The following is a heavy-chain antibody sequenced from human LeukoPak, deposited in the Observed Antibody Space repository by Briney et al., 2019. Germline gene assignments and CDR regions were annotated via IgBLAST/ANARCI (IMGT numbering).Heavy chain of an antibody. CDR1: GGSISSSNW. J-gene: IGHJ4*02. V-gene: IGHV4-4*02. CDR3: VYIGYDGGRFDY. Sequence: SGTLSLTCAVSGGSISSSNWWNWVRQPPGKGLEWIGEIYHSGSTNYNPSLKSRVTISVDKSKNQFSLKLSSVTAADTALYYCVYIGYDGGRFDYWGQGTLVTVSS. CDR2: IYHSGST. D-gene: IGHD5-12*01.